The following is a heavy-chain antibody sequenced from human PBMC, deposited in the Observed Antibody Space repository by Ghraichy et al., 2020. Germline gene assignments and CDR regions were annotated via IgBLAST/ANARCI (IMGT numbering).Heavy chain of an antibody. V-gene: IGHV4-30-2*01. Sequence: SETLSLTCAVSGGSISSGGYSWSWIRQPPGKGLEWIGYIYHSGSTYYNPSLKSRVTISVDRSKNQFSLKLSSVTAADTAVYYCARTPLSRDYSNYVGWFDPWGQGTLVTVSS. CDR2: IYHSGST. D-gene: IGHD4-11*01. CDR3: ARTPLSRDYSNYVGWFDP. J-gene: IGHJ5*02. CDR1: GGSISSGGYS.